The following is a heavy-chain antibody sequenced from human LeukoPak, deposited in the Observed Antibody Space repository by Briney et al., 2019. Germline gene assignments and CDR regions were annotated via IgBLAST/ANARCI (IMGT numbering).Heavy chain of an antibody. Sequence: SETLSLTCTVSGGSISSGDYSWSWIRQHPGKGLEWIGYIYYSGTTYSHPSLKSRVTISVDTSKNQFSLKLSSVTAADTAVYYCARGNLLGYCSTTSCSPWFDPWGQGTLVTLSS. CDR3: ARGNLLGYCSTTSCSPWFDP. D-gene: IGHD2-2*01. J-gene: IGHJ5*02. V-gene: IGHV4-31*03. CDR1: GGSISSGDYS. CDR2: IYYSGTT.